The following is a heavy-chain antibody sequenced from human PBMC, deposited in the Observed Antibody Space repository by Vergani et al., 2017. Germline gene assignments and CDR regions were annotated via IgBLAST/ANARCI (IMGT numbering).Heavy chain of an antibody. J-gene: IGHJ6*02. CDR1: GFTFSGSA. CDR3: TSLNFYSSGSTGDLYYGMDV. Sequence: EVQLVESGGGLIQPGGSLKLSCAASGFTFSGSAMHWVRQASGKGLEWVGRIRSKANSYATAYAASVKGRFTISRDDSKNTAYLQMNSLKTEDTAVYYCTSLNFYSSGSTGDLYYGMDVWGQGTTVTVSS. D-gene: IGHD6-19*01. V-gene: IGHV3-73*01. CDR2: IRSKANSYAT.